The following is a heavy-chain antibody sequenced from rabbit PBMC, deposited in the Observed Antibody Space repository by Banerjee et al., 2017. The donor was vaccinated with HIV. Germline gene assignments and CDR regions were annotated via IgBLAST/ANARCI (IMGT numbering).Heavy chain of an antibody. J-gene: IGHJ4*01. CDR2: IYTGSSGST. CDR1: GFDFSSNT. CDR3: ARDLAGVIGWNFNL. Sequence: QEQLEESGGDLVKPEGSLTLTCTASGFDFSSNTMCWVRQAPGKGPEWIACIYTGSSGSTYYASWAKGRFTISKASWTTVTLQMTSLTAADTASYFCARDLAGVIGWNFNLWGPGPSSPS. D-gene: IGHD4-1*01. V-gene: IGHV1S45*01.